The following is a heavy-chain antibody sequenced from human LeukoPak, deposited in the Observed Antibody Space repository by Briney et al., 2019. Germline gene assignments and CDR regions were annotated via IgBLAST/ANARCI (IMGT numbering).Heavy chain of an antibody. CDR3: ARDRAGYSYGPTWPIDY. V-gene: IGHV1-18*04. CDR1: GYTFTSYG. CDR2: ISAYNGNT. D-gene: IGHD5-18*01. J-gene: IGHJ4*02. Sequence: ASVKVSCKASGYTFTSYGISWVRQAPGEGGEWMGWISAYNGNTNYAQKLQGRVTITTDTSTSTAYMELRSLRSDDTAVYYCARDRAGYSYGPTWPIDYWGQGTLVTVSS.